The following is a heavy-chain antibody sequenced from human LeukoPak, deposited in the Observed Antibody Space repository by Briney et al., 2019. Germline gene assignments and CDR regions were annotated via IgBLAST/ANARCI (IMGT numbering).Heavy chain of an antibody. Sequence: GGSLRLSCAASGFTFSSYGMSWVRQAPGKGLEWVSAISGSGGSTYYADSVKGRFTISRDNSKNTLYLQMNSLRAEDTAVYYCAKDLASYYDILTGHYFFDYWGQGTLVTVSS. D-gene: IGHD3-9*01. CDR1: GFTFSSYG. J-gene: IGHJ4*02. CDR2: ISGSGGST. V-gene: IGHV3-23*01. CDR3: AKDLASYYDILTGHYFFDY.